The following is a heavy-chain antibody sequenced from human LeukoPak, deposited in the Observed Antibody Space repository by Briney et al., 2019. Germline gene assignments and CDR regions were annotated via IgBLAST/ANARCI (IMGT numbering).Heavy chain of an antibody. CDR2: IKQDGSEK. CDR3: AKDQVPNSYGHGYYFDY. V-gene: IGHV3-7*03. CDR1: GFTSSSYW. D-gene: IGHD5-18*01. J-gene: IGHJ4*02. Sequence: TGGSLRLSCADSGFTSSSYWMSWVRQAPGKGLEWVANIKQDGSEKYYVDSVKGRFTISRDNAKNKLYLQMNRLRAEDKAVYYYAKDQVPNSYGHGYYFDYWGQGTLVTVSS.